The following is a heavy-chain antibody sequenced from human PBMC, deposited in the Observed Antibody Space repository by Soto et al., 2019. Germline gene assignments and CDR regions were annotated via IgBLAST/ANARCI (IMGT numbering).Heavy chain of an antibody. CDR3: AIEEYYDGSVAFFDS. Sequence: QVQLVQSGAEVKKPGSSVKVSCKASGGTFSSYTISWVRQAPGHGLEWMGRIIPILGIANYAQKFQGRVTITADKSTSTAYMELSILRSEDTAVYYCAIEEYYDGSVAFFDSWGQGTLVTGSS. D-gene: IGHD3-10*01. CDR1: GGTFSSYT. V-gene: IGHV1-69*08. J-gene: IGHJ4*02. CDR2: IIPILGIA.